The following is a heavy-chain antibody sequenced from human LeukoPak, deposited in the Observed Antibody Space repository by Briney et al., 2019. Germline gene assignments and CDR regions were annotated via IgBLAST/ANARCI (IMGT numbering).Heavy chain of an antibody. D-gene: IGHD2-21*01. CDR3: AKLGGAVDY. V-gene: IGHV3-23*01. CDR1: GFTFSNYA. J-gene: IGHJ4*02. Sequence: GGSLRLSCAASGFTFSNYAITWVRHAPGKGLEWVSTISRSGGSTYYADSVKGRFTISRDNSKNTLYLQMNSLRAEDTAVYYCAKLGGAVDYWGQGTLVTVSS. CDR2: ISRSGGST.